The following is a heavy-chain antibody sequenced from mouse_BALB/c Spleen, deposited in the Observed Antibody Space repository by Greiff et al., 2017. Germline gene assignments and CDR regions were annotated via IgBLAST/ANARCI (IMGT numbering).Heavy chain of an antibody. V-gene: IGHV2-9*02. J-gene: IGHJ4*01. CDR2: IWAGGST. CDR1: GFSLTSYG. Sequence: VQGVESGPGLVAPSQSLSITCTVSGFSLTSYGVHWVRQPPGKGLEWLGVIWAGGSTNYNSALMSRLSISKDNSKSQVFLKMNSLQTDDTAMYYCARASSHYYGSSYYYAMDYWGQGTSVTVSS. D-gene: IGHD1-1*01. CDR3: ARASSHYYGSSYYYAMDY.